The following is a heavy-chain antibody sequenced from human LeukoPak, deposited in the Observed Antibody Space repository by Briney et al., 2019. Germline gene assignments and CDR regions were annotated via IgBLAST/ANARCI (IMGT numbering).Heavy chain of an antibody. J-gene: IGHJ2*01. V-gene: IGHV4-34*01. Sequence: SETLSLTCAVYGGSFSGYYWSWIRQPPGKGLEWIGEVNQSGSTNYNPSLKSRASISVDTSKNQFSLKLSSVTAADTAVYYCASLGSGSYSRKNWYFDLWGRGTLVTVSS. CDR3: ASLGSGSYSRKNWYFDL. CDR2: VNQSGST. CDR1: GGSFSGYY. D-gene: IGHD3-10*01.